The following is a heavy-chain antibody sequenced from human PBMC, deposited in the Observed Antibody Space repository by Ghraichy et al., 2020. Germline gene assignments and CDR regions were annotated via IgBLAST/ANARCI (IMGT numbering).Heavy chain of an antibody. V-gene: IGHV4-39*01. J-gene: IGHJ4*02. D-gene: IGHD3-3*01. Sequence: SETLSPTCAVSGGSISSSSHYWGWIRQPPGKGLEWIGTIFHSGTTYYNPSLKSRVTMSADTSKNQFALKLSSVTAADTAVYYCASTEGPSITIFYFDYWGQGTLVTVSS. CDR3: ASTEGPSITIFYFDY. CDR1: GGSISSSSHY. CDR2: IFHSGTT.